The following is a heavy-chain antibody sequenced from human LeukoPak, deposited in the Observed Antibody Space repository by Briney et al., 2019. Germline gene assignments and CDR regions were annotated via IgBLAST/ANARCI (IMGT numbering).Heavy chain of an antibody. CDR2: IYYSGST. V-gene: IGHV4-59*01. CDR3: ARDLGAVYCSSTSCYGYYFDY. Sequence: SETLSLTCTVSGGSISSYYWSWIRQPPGKGLEWIGYIYYSGSTNYNPSLKSRVTISVDTSKNQFSLKLSSVTAADTAVYYCARDLGAVYCSSTSCYGYYFDYWGQGTLVTVSS. J-gene: IGHJ4*02. CDR1: GGSISSYY. D-gene: IGHD2-2*01.